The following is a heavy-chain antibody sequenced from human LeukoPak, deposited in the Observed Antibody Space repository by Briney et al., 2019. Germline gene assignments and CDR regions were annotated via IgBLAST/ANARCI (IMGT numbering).Heavy chain of an antibody. D-gene: IGHD3-16*01. CDR1: GFTLDDYA. V-gene: IGHV3-9*01. CDR2: ISWNSGSI. Sequence: GGSLRLPCAASGFTLDDYAMHWVRQAPGKGLEWVSGISWNSGSIGYADSVKGRFTISRDNAKNSLYLQMNSLRAEDTALYYCAKGDFTFSGYFDYWGQGTLVTVSS. CDR3: AKGDFTFSGYFDY. J-gene: IGHJ4*02.